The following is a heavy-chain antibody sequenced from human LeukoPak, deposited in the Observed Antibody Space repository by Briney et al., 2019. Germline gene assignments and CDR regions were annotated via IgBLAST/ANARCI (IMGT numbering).Heavy chain of an antibody. Sequence: PGGSLRLSCVVSEFTFRTYSFNWVRQAPGKGLEWVSSISRSSNYIYYADSVKGRFTISRDNAKNSLYLQMNSLRAEDTAVYYCARDLGADSMDYDFWSGYSHNGMDVWGQGTTVTVCS. CDR2: ISRSSNYI. CDR3: ARDLGADSMDYDFWSGYSHNGMDV. CDR1: EFTFRTYS. J-gene: IGHJ6*02. D-gene: IGHD3-3*01. V-gene: IGHV3-21*01.